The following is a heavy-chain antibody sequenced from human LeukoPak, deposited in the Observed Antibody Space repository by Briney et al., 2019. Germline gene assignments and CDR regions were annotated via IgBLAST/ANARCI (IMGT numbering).Heavy chain of an antibody. CDR2: SYYSGST. D-gene: IGHD3-10*01. Sequence: SETLSLTFTVSGGSISTYYWSWIRQPPGKGLEWIGYSYYSGSTTHNPSLQSRVTISVDTSRNQFSLKLTSVTAADTAVYYCARSGGEYSFAYWRQGTLVTVSS. CDR3: ARSGGEYSFAY. J-gene: IGHJ4*02. CDR1: GGSISTYY. V-gene: IGHV4-59*01.